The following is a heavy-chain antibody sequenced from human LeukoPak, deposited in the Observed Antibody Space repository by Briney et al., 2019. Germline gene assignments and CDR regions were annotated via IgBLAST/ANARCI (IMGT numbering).Heavy chain of an antibody. J-gene: IGHJ4*02. V-gene: IGHV3-23*01. D-gene: IGHD3-16*01. CDR3: AKDRSTYYDYVWGSYERDY. CDR1: GFTFSSYW. CDR2: ISGSGGST. Sequence: PGGSLRLSCAASGFTFSSYWMSWVRQAPGKGLEWVSAISGSGGSTYYADSVKGRFTISRDNSKNTLYLQMNSLRAEDTAVYYCAKDRSTYYDYVWGSYERDYWGQGTLVTVSS.